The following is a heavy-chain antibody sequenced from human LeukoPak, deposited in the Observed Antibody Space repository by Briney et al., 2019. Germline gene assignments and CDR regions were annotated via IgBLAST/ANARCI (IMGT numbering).Heavy chain of an antibody. Sequence: PGGSLRLSCAASGFTFSSYSMTWVRQAPGRGLEWVSSISSSSSYIYYAGSVKGLFTISRDNAKNSLYLQMNSLRAEDTAVYYCARGWWDRPYYFDYWGQGTLVTVSS. J-gene: IGHJ4*02. CDR3: ARGWWDRPYYFDY. D-gene: IGHD2-8*02. CDR1: GFTFSSYS. CDR2: ISSSSSYI. V-gene: IGHV3-21*01.